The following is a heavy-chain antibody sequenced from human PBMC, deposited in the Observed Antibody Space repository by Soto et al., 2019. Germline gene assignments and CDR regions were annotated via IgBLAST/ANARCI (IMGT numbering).Heavy chain of an antibody. V-gene: IGHV4-59*01. Sequence: KPSETLSLTCTVSGGSISGGHWNWIRQPPGKGLEWIAYVSSSGSTKYNPSLKSRVTISIDTTKNQFSLRLSSVTAADTAVYYCASGFYDSRGYSEAFVIWGQGTKVTVSS. D-gene: IGHD3-22*01. CDR3: ASGFYDSRGYSEAFVI. J-gene: IGHJ3*02. CDR1: GGSISGGH. CDR2: VSSSGST.